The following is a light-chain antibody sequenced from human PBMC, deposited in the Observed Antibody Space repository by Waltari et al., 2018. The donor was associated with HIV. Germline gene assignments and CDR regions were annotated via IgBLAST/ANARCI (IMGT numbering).Light chain of an antibody. Sequence: SALTLPASVSGSPVQSTTISCPGTISDVGGYNLATWYQQHPGKAPKLMIYEVSKRPSGVSNRFTGSKSGNTASLTISGLQAEDEADYYCCAYAGSTTYVIFGGGTKLTVL. CDR1: ISDVGGYNL. CDR3: CAYAGSTTYVI. J-gene: IGLJ2*01. CDR2: EVS. V-gene: IGLV2-23*02.